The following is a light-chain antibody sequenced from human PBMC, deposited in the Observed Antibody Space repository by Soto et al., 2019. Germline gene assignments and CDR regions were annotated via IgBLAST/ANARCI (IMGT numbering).Light chain of an antibody. CDR1: QNINNY. J-gene: IGKJ2*01. V-gene: IGKV1-39*01. CDR2: AAS. CDR3: QQSYSTPYT. Sequence: DIQMTQSPSSLSASVGDRVTITCRASQNINNYLNWYQQKPGKAPKVLIYAASSLQSGVPSRFSGSGSGTDFTLTISSLQPEDFATYYYQQSYSTPYTFGQGTKLEIK.